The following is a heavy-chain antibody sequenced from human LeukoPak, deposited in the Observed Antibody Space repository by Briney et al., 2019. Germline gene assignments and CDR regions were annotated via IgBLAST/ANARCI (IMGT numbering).Heavy chain of an antibody. D-gene: IGHD2-21*02. CDR1: GFTFSSSG. Sequence: GGSLRLSCAASGFTFSSSGMHWVRQAPGKGLEWVAVTTYDGRNKYYADSVKGRFTVSRDNSKNTLYLQMNSLRAEDTAVYYCAKEYCGGDCHDDYFDYWGQGTLVTVSS. V-gene: IGHV3-30*18. J-gene: IGHJ4*02. CDR2: TTYDGRNK. CDR3: AKEYCGGDCHDDYFDY.